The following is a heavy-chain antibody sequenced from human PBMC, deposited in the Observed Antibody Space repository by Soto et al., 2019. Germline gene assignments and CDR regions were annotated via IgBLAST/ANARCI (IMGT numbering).Heavy chain of an antibody. Sequence: ASVKVSCKASGYTFTSYVISWVRQAPGQGLERMGWISACNGNTNYAQKLQGRVTMTTDTSTSTAYMELRSLRSDDTAVYYCARVSFSVSSRWYNSNYYYYYMDVWGKGTTVTVAS. J-gene: IGHJ6*03. D-gene: IGHD6-13*01. CDR1: GYTFTSYV. CDR2: ISACNGNT. V-gene: IGHV1-18*01. CDR3: ARVSFSVSSRWYNSNYYYYYMDV.